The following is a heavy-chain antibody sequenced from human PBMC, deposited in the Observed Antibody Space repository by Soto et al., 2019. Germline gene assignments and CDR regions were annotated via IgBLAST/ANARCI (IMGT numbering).Heavy chain of an antibody. J-gene: IGHJ4*02. CDR3: AREGEVGVGANTFDS. D-gene: IGHD1-26*01. CDR2: IKQDGSEK. CDR1: GFTFSRFW. V-gene: IGHV3-7*01. Sequence: PGGSLRLSCTASGFTFSRFWMSWVRQAPGKGLQWVANIKQDGSEKNYVASVKGRFTISRDNAKNSLYLQMISLRAEDTAVYYCAREGEVGVGANTFDSWGQGTLVTVSP.